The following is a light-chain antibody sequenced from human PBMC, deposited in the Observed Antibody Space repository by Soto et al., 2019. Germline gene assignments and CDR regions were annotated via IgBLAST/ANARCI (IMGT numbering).Light chain of an antibody. CDR1: GSNIGAGYD. CDR2: GNT. CDR3: QSYDISLSVSVV. Sequence: QSVLTQPPSVSGAPGQRVTISCTGSGSNIGAGYDVQWYQQLPGAAPRLLIFGNTNRPSGVPDRFSGSRSGTSASLAISGLQAEDEADYYCQSYDISLSVSVVFGGGTKVTVL. V-gene: IGLV1-40*01. J-gene: IGLJ2*01.